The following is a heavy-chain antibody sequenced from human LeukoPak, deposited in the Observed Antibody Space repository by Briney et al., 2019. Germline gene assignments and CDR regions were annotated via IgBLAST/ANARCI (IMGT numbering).Heavy chain of an antibody. CDR1: GYTFTSYG. V-gene: IGHV1-18*01. CDR2: ISGYSGNT. CDR3: AREGSYGSGNYLAY. D-gene: IGHD3-10*01. Sequence: ASVKVSCKASGYTFTSYGLSWVRQAPGQGLEWMGWISGYSGNTNYAQKLQGRVTMTADTSTSTAYMELRSLRSDDTVVYYCAREGSYGSGNYLAYWGQGTLVTVSS. J-gene: IGHJ4*02.